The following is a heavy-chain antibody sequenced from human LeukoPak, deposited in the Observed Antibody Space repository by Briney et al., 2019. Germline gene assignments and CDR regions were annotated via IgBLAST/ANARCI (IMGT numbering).Heavy chain of an antibody. V-gene: IGHV1-18*01. CDR1: GYTFTSYG. D-gene: IGHD6-13*01. Sequence: ASVKVSCKASGYTFTSYGISWVRQAPGQGLEWMGWISAYNGNTNYAQNLQGRVTMTTDTSTSTAYMELTSLRSDDTAVYYCARYLASAGTNWFDPWGQGTLVTVSS. CDR3: ARYLASAGTNWFDP. J-gene: IGHJ5*02. CDR2: ISAYNGNT.